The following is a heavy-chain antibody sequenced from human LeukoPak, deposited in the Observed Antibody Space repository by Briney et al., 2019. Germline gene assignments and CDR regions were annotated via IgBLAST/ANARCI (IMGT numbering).Heavy chain of an antibody. CDR1: GFTFSSYW. Sequence: GGSLRLSCAASGFTFSSYWMSWVRQAPGKGLEWVANIKQDGSEKYYVDSVKGRFTISRDSSKNTLYLQMNSLRAEDTAVYYCARSGYSSGWYGDYYYYYGMDVWGQGTTVTVSS. D-gene: IGHD6-19*01. CDR2: IKQDGSEK. V-gene: IGHV3-7*03. CDR3: ARSGYSSGWYGDYYYYYGMDV. J-gene: IGHJ6*02.